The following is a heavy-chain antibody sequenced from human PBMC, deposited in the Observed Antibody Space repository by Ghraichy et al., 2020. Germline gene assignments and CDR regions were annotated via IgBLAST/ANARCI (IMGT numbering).Heavy chain of an antibody. Sequence: GGSLRLSCAASGFSFSSYWMYWVRQAPGKGLVWVARVNTDGSSTTYADSVKGRFTISRDNAKNTVSLQMNSLRVDDTAMYYCTRGFIVRGANDIWGQGTMVTVSS. CDR1: GFSFSSYW. D-gene: IGHD3-10*01. J-gene: IGHJ3*02. CDR2: VNTDGSST. CDR3: TRGFIVRGANDI. V-gene: IGHV3-74*01.